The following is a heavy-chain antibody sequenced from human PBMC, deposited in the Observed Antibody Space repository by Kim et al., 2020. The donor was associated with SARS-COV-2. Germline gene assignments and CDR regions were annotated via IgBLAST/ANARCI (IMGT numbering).Heavy chain of an antibody. CDR2: IYYSGST. V-gene: IGHV4-39*01. CDR1: GGSISSSSYY. D-gene: IGHD3-16*02. J-gene: IGHJ6*02. Sequence: SETLSLTCTVSGGSISSSSYYWGWIRQPPGKGLEWIGSIYYSGSTYYNPSLKSRVTISVDTSKNQFSLKLSSVTAADTAVYYCARHFVSVTYYDYVWGSYRRYGMDVWGRETAVTVS. CDR3: ARHFVSVTYYDYVWGSYRRYGMDV.